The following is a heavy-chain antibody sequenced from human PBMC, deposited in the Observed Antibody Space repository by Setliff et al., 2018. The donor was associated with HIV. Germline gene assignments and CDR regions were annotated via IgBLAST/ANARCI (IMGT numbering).Heavy chain of an antibody. J-gene: IGHJ4*02. V-gene: IGHV3-33*01. Sequence: GSLRLSCAASGFTFSSYGMHWVRQAPGKGLEWVAVIWYDGSNKYYADSVKGRFTISRDNSKNTLYLQMNSLRAEDTAVYYCARGWWHYYYDYWGQGTLVTVSS. D-gene: IGHD2-15*01. CDR2: IWYDGSNK. CDR3: ARGWWHYYYDY. CDR1: GFTFSSYG.